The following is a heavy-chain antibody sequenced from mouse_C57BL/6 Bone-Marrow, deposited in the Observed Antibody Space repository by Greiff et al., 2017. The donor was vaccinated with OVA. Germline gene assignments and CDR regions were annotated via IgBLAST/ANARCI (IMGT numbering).Heavy chain of an antibody. CDR1: GFNIKDDY. CDR3: TTYRY. CDR2: IDPENGDT. J-gene: IGHJ2*01. Sequence: VQLQQSGAELVRPGASVKLSCTASGFNIKDDYMHWVKEWPEQGLEWIGWIDPENGDTEYASKFQGKANITADTSSKTVYLHLSSLTSEDTAVYYCTTYRYWGQGTTLTVSS. V-gene: IGHV14-4*01.